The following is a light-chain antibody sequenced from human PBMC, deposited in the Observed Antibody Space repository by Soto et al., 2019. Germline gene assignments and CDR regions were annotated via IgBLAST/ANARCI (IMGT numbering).Light chain of an antibody. CDR3: GAWDRTQSWV. CDR1: GSNIGGFS. J-gene: IGLJ1*01. CDR2: DND. V-gene: IGLV1-51*01. Sequence: QSVLTQPPSVSAAPGQRITISCSGSGSNIGGFSVSWYQQLPGTAPKLLIYDNDKRPSGIPDRFSGSKSGTSANLAITTLKTGDEEDYFCGAWDRTQSWVFGTGTKVTVL.